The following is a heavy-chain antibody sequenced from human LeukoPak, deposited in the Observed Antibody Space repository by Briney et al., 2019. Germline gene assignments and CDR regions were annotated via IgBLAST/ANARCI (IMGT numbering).Heavy chain of an antibody. V-gene: IGHV4-59*01. J-gene: IGHJ6*03. CDR2: IYYSGST. D-gene: IGHD3-10*01. CDR1: GGSISSYY. CDR3: ARQRPLWFGELFYYYYYMDV. Sequence: SETLSLTCTVSGGSISSYYWSWIRQPPGKGLEWIGYIYYSGSTNYNPSLKGRVTISVDTSKNQFSLKLSSVTAADTAVYYCARQRPLWFGELFYYYYYMDVWGKGTTVTISS.